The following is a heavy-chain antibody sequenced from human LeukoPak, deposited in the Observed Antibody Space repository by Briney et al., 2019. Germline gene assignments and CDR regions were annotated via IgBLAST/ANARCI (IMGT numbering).Heavy chain of an antibody. J-gene: IGHJ4*02. D-gene: IGHD4-17*01. Sequence: SETLSLTCTVSGGSISSYYWSWIRQPAGKGLEWIGRIYTSGSTNYNPSLKSRVTMSVDTSKNQFSLKLSSVTAADTAVYYCARGPTDYGDHEVFDYWGQGTLVTVSS. V-gene: IGHV4-4*07. CDR2: IYTSGST. CDR3: ARGPTDYGDHEVFDY. CDR1: GGSISSYY.